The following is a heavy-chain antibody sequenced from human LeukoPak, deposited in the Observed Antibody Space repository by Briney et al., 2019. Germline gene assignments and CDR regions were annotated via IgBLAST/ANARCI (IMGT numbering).Heavy chain of an antibody. D-gene: IGHD3-9*01. J-gene: IGHJ4*02. V-gene: IGHV1-69*04. CDR1: GGTFSSYA. CDR2: IIPILGIA. Sequence: GASVKVSCKASGGTFSSYAISWVRQAPGQGLEWMGRIIPILGIANYAQKFQGRVTITADKSTSTAYMELSSLRSEDTAVYYCARGRYDILTGWPPEESYWGRGTLVTVSS. CDR3: ARGRYDILTGWPPEESY.